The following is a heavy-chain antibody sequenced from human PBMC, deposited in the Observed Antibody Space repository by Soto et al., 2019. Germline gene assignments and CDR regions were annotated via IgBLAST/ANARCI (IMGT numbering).Heavy chain of an antibody. CDR2: FYNSGTT. Sequence: PSETLSLTCTVSGGSIRSDYWIWIRQPPGRGLEWIGFFYNSGTTNYNPSLKSRVTISGDTSNNQIFLELRSVTAADTAVYYCAAPPRYWGQGTLVTVSS. CDR3: AAPPRY. D-gene: IGHD6-6*01. V-gene: IGHV4-59*01. CDR1: GGSIRSDY. J-gene: IGHJ4*02.